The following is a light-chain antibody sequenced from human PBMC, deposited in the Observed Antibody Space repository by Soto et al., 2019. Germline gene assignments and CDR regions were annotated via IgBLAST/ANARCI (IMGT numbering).Light chain of an antibody. V-gene: IGKV1-6*01. CDR2: ATS. J-gene: IGKJ4*01. Sequence: AIQMTHSPSSPSASIGDIVTITCRASQGIRNDLSWYQQKPGKAPKLLMYATSRLQSGVPSRFSGSGSGTDFTLTISSLQPEDFATYYCLQDDSMPLTFGGGTKVDNK. CDR3: LQDDSMPLT. CDR1: QGIRND.